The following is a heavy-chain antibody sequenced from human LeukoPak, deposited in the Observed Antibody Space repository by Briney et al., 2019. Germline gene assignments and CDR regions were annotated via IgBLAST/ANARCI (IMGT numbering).Heavy chain of an antibody. CDR2: IIPLFGTA. V-gene: IGHV1-69*06. Sequence: SVKVSCKASGGTFSSYAISWVGQAPGQGLEWMGGIIPLFGTANYAQKFQGRVTITADKSTSTAYMELSSLRSEDTAVYYCARGRGIVGAINYYYYYMDVWGKGTTVTVSS. D-gene: IGHD1-26*01. CDR1: GGTFSSYA. J-gene: IGHJ6*03. CDR3: ARGRGIVGAINYYYYYMDV.